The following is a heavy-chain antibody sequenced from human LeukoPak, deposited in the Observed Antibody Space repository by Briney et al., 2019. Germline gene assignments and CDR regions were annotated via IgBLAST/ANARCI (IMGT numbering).Heavy chain of an antibody. D-gene: IGHD6-13*01. Sequence: GASVKVSCKASVGTFSSYAISWVRQAPGQGLEWMGGIIPIFGTANYAQKFQGRVTITADESTSTAYMELSSLRSEDTAVYYCARDLLLRAGYSNFFDYWGQGTLVTVSS. J-gene: IGHJ4*02. CDR2: IIPIFGTA. CDR1: VGTFSSYA. CDR3: ARDLLLRAGYSNFFDY. V-gene: IGHV1-69*01.